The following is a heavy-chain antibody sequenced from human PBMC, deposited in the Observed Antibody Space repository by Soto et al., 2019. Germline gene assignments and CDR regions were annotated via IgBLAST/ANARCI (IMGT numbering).Heavy chain of an antibody. CDR1: GGSFIGYY. Sequence: KPSETLYLTCGVYGGSFIGYYWSWSRQPPGKGLEWIGEINHSGSTNYNPSLKSRVTISVDTSKNQFSLKLSSVTAADTAVYYCARGEAAADWFDPWGQGTLVTV. V-gene: IGHV4-34*01. J-gene: IGHJ5*02. D-gene: IGHD6-13*01. CDR3: ARGEAAADWFDP. CDR2: INHSGST.